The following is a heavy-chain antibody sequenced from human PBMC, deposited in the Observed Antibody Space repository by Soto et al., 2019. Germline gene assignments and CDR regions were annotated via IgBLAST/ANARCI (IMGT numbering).Heavy chain of an antibody. J-gene: IGHJ4*02. CDR1: GFTFSSYA. D-gene: IGHD3-3*01. V-gene: IGHV3-23*01. CDR3: AKDRATLEWLLARDDY. Sequence: EVQLLESGGGLVQPGGSLRLSCAAPGFTFSSYAMSWVRQAPGKGLEWVSAISGSGGSTYYADSVKGRFTISRDNSKNTLYLQMNSLRAEDTAVYYCAKDRATLEWLLARDDYWGQGTLVTVSS. CDR2: ISGSGGST.